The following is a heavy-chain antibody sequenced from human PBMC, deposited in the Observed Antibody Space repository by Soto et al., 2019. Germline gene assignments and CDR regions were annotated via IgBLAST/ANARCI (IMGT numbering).Heavy chain of an antibody. CDR3: ARHVRDTYYYGMDV. V-gene: IGHV4-39*01. CDR2: ISYSGDT. Sequence: KPSETLSLTCTVSGGSISSSRSYWGWIRQPPGKGLEWIGTISYSGDTYHNPSLKSRVTISADTSKNQFSLRLSSATVADTALYYCARHVRDTYYYGMDVWGQGTTVTVSS. J-gene: IGHJ6*02. CDR1: GGSISSSRSY.